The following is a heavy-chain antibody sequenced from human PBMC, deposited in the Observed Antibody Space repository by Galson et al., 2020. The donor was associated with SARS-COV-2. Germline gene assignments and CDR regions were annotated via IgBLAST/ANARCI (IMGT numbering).Heavy chain of an antibody. V-gene: IGHV3-23*01. CDR1: GFSFSAYA. D-gene: IGHD2-21*02. J-gene: IGHJ4*02. CDR2: ISGGIGST. CDR3: GLATDFREFDY. Sequence: GGSLRLSCVASGFSFSAYAMNWVRQAPGKGLEWVSTISGGIGSTYYADSVKGRFTISRDNSKNTLYLQMNSLRAEDTAVYYCGLATDFREFDYWGQGTLVTVSS.